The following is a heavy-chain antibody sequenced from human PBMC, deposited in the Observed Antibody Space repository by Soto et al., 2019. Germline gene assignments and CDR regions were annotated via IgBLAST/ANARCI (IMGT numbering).Heavy chain of an antibody. CDR2: ISYDGSNK. D-gene: IGHD6-19*01. CDR3: AKDSPPPLYEAVALTDYYYGMDV. Sequence: GGSLRLSCAASGFTFSSYGMHWVRQAPGKGLEWVAVISYDGSNKYYADSVKGRFTISRDNSKNTLYLQMNSLRAEDTAVYYCAKDSPPPLYEAVALTDYYYGMDVWGQGTTVTVSS. CDR1: GFTFSSYG. J-gene: IGHJ6*02. V-gene: IGHV3-30*18.